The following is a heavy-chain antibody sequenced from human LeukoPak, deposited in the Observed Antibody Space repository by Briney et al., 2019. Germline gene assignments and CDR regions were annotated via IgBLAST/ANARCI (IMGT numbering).Heavy chain of an antibody. D-gene: IGHD2-2*01. CDR2: IYTSGST. J-gene: IGHJ4*02. V-gene: IGHV4-4*07. Sequence: SETLSLTCTVSGGSISSYYWSWIRQPAGKGLEWIGRIYTSGSTNYNPSLKSRVTISVDTSKNQFSLKLSSVTAADTAVYYCARVGPAAKHRYFDYWGQGTLVTVSS. CDR1: GGSISSYY. CDR3: ARVGPAAKHRYFDY.